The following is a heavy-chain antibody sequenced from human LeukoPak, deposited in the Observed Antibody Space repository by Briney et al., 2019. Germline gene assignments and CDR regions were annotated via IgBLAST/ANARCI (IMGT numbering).Heavy chain of an antibody. CDR1: GGSISATGYF. CDR2: IYYSGIT. V-gene: IGHV4-39*07. Sequence: SETLSLTCTVSGGSISATGYFWGWIHQPPGKGLEWIGSIYYSGITHYNPSLKGRVTISVDTSKNQFSLKLSSVTAADTAVYYCARVDLQNAFDIWGQGTVATVSS. CDR3: ARVDLQNAFDI. D-gene: IGHD3/OR15-3a*01. J-gene: IGHJ3*02.